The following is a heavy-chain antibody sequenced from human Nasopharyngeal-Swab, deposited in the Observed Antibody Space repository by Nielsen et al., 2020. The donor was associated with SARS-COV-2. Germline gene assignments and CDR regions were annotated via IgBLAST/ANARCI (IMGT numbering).Heavy chain of an antibody. J-gene: IGHJ3*02. Sequence: GESLKISCAASGFTFSSYSMNWVRQAPGKGLEWVLYISSSSSTIYYADSVKGRFAISRDNAKNSLYLQMNSLRDEDTAVYYCARSGGYYGSGSYYRAFDIWGQGTMVTVSS. CDR2: ISSSSSTI. V-gene: IGHV3-48*02. CDR3: ARSGGYYGSGSYYRAFDI. D-gene: IGHD3-10*01. CDR1: GFTFSSYS.